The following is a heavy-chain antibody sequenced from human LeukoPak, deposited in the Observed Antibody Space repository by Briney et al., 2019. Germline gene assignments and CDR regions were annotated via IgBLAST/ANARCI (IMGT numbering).Heavy chain of an antibody. J-gene: IGHJ6*02. Sequence: GGSLRLSCAASGFTFSNYAMSWVRQAPGKGLGWVAVIWDDGSKKYYADSVKGRFTISRDNSKNTLYLQMNSLRAEDTAVYYCAREGGIEVMTTVTTYYYYGMDVWGQGTTVTVSS. CDR2: IWDDGSKK. CDR1: GFTFSNYA. V-gene: IGHV3-33*08. D-gene: IGHD4-17*01. CDR3: AREGGIEVMTTVTTYYYYGMDV.